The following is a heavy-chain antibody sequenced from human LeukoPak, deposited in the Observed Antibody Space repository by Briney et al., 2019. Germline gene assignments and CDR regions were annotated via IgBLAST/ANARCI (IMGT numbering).Heavy chain of an antibody. Sequence: GASVKVSCKASGYTFTSYDINWMRQAPGQGLEWVGWMNPNSNNTGYAQTFQGKLTMTRNTSIKTAYMELSSLRSEDTAVYYCARRFYDNLTGHTWYDYWGQGTLVTVSS. V-gene: IGHV1-8*01. J-gene: IGHJ4*02. CDR3: ARRFYDNLTGHTWYDY. D-gene: IGHD3-9*01. CDR1: GYTFTSYD. CDR2: MNPNSNNT.